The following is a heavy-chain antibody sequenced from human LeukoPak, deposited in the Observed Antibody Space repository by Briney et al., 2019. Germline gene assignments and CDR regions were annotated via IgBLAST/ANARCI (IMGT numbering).Heavy chain of an antibody. D-gene: IGHD6-13*01. CDR1: GFTFSSHW. CDR2: INKDGSEQ. V-gene: IGHV3-7*01. J-gene: IGHJ4*02. Sequence: GGSLRLSCAASGFTFSSHWMTWVRQAPGKGPEWVASINKDGSEQYYVDSVKGRFTISRDNAKNSLSLQVSSLRAEDTAVYYCTRGGATSSWYWFFWGQGALVTVSS. CDR3: TRGGATSSWYWFF.